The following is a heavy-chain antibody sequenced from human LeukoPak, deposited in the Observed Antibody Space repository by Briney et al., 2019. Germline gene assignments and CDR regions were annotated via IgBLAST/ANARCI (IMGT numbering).Heavy chain of an antibody. V-gene: IGHV4-34*01. Sequence: SETLSLTCAVYGGSFSGYYWSWIRQPPGKGLEWIGEINHSGSTNYNPSLKSRVTISVDTSKNQFSLKLSSVTAADRAVYYCARGGPIAAAGTKSFDLWGQGTLVTVSS. D-gene: IGHD6-13*01. CDR1: GGSFSGYY. J-gene: IGHJ5*02. CDR3: ARGGPIAAAGTKSFDL. CDR2: INHSGST.